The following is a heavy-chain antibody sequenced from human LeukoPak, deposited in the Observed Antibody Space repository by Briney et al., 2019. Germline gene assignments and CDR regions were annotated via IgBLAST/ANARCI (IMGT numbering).Heavy chain of an antibody. J-gene: IGHJ3*02. Sequence: GASVKVSCKGSGHTFTSYVISWVRQAPRQGLEWMGWINAYNGNTNQPQKVQGKVTMNTDTSTSTVYMALRRLRSDDTAVYYCARPEGYCISTSWYDAFDIWGQGTMVTVSS. V-gene: IGHV1-18*01. CDR1: GHTFTSYV. CDR2: INAYNGNT. D-gene: IGHD2-2*01. CDR3: ARPEGYCISTSWYDAFDI.